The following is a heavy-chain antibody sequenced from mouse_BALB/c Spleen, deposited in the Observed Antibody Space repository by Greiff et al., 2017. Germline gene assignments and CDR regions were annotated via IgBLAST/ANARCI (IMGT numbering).Heavy chain of an antibody. V-gene: IGHV1-4*01. CDR2: INPSSGYT. CDR1: GYTFTSYT. D-gene: IGHD1-1*01. J-gene: IGHJ4*01. Sequence: LQESGAELARPGASVKMSCKASGYTFTSYTMHWVKQRPGQGLEWIGYINPSSGYTNYNQKFKDKATLTADKSSSTAYMQLSSLTSEDSAVYYCARSGSYYGSSYGAMDYWGQGTSVTVSS. CDR3: ARSGSYYGSSYGAMDY.